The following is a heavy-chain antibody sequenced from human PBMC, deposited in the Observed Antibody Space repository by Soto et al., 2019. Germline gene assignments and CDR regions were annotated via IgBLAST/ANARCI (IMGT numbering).Heavy chain of an antibody. D-gene: IGHD3-10*01. CDR1: GFTFSDYY. J-gene: IGHJ4*02. Sequence: QVQLVESGGGLVKPGGSLRLSYAASGFTFSDYYMSWIRQAPGKGLEWVSYISSSSSYTNYADSVKGRFTISRDNAKNSLYLQMNSLRAEDTAVYYCAREGYGSGSATGTGFDYWGQGTLVTVSS. CDR3: AREGYGSGSATGTGFDY. V-gene: IGHV3-11*05. CDR2: ISSSSSYT.